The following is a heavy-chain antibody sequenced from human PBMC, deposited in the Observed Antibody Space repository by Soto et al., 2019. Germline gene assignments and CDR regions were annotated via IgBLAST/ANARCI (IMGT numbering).Heavy chain of an antibody. CDR3: ARAFCTNGVCYYFFDY. CDR1: GFTFGTYA. J-gene: IGHJ4*01. Sequence: PGGSLRLSCAASGFTFGTYAMHWVRQAPGKGLERVAVIYYDGSNRYYGDAVKGRFTISRDNSKSTLYLQMSSLRAEDTAVYYCARAFCTNGVCYYFFDYWGHGTLVTVSS. V-gene: IGHV3-33*01. CDR2: IYYDGSNR. D-gene: IGHD2-8*01.